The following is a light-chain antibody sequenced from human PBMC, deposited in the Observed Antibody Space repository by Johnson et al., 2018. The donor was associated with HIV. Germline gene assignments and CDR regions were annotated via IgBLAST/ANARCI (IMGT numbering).Light chain of an antibody. J-gene: IGLJ1*01. CDR1: TSNIGNNY. CDR3: GTWDSSLGAHYV. CDR2: EKN. Sequence: QSVLTQPPSVSAAPGQRVTISCSGSTSNIGNNYVSWYQQLPGTAPKLLIYEKNKRPSGIPDRFSASKSGPSATLDIPGLQIGDEADYYCGTWDSSLGAHYVFGTGTKVTVL. V-gene: IGLV1-51*02.